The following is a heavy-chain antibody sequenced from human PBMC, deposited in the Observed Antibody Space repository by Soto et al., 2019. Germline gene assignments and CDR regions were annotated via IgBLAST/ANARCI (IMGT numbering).Heavy chain of an antibody. CDR3: ARAGFSYGHLLF. J-gene: IGHJ4*02. V-gene: IGHV4-30-4*01. Sequence: SETLSLTCNVSGGPIKTGDYYWNWIRQPPGKGLEWIGYVFYSGATNYSPSLKSRAAISMDTSKNQFSLSLTSVTAADTAVYYCARAGFSYGHLLFWGQGIRVTVS. D-gene: IGHD3-10*01. CDR2: VFYSGAT. CDR1: GGPIKTGDYY.